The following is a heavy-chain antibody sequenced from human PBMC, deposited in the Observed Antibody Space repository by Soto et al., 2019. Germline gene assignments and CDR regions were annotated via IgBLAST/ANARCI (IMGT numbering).Heavy chain of an antibody. CDR2: INNDGSNT. CDR1: GFSFSSSW. Sequence: EVQLVESGGGLVQPGESLRLSCAASGFSFSSSWMHWVGQAPGKGLGWVSRINNDGSNTRYADSVKGRFTVSRDNAKNTLYLQMNSLRAEDTAVYYCARPYDFWTGYYLPGDSWGQGTLVTVSS. J-gene: IGHJ5*02. D-gene: IGHD3-3*01. CDR3: ARPYDFWTGYYLPGDS. V-gene: IGHV3-74*01.